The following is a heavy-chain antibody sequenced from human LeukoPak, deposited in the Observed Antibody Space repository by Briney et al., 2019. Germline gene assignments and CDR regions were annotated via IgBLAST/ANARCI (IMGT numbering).Heavy chain of an antibody. CDR3: ARCSLYCSSTSCYSYYYYYMDV. CDR2: IYYSGST. CDR1: GGSISSSSYY. V-gene: IGHV4-39*01. D-gene: IGHD2-2*02. Sequence: SETLSLTCTVSGGSISSSSYYWCWIRQPPGKGLEWIGSIYYSGSTYYNPSLKSRVTISVDTSKNQFSLKLSSVTAADTAVYYCARCSLYCSSTSCYSYYYYYMDVWGKGTTVTVSS. J-gene: IGHJ6*03.